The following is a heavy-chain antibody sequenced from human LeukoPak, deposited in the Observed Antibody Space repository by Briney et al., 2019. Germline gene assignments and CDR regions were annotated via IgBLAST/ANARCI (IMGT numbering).Heavy chain of an antibody. D-gene: IGHD5-12*01. V-gene: IGHV4-4*09. CDR2: ISSSGSV. CDR3: ARIPLGYSGAYYFDY. CDR1: RGSISGSIRSYY. J-gene: IGHJ4*02. Sequence: PSETLSLTCTVSRGSISGSIRSYYWSWLRQPPGKGLEWIGYISSSGSVNDNPSLRSRVTISVDTSKNQFFLNLSSVSAADTAVYYCARIPLGYSGAYYFDYWCQGTLVTVSP.